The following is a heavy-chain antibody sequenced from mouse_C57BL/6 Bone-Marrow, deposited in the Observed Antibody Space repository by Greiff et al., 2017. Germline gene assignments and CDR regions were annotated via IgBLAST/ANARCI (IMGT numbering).Heavy chain of an antibody. CDR3: ARQMDY. J-gene: IGHJ4*01. Sequence: VQLQQPGAELVKPGASVKMSCKASGYTFTSYWMNWVKQRPGRGLEWVGMIDPNSGGTKYNEKFKSKATLTVDKSSSTAYMQLSSLTAEDSAVYYCARQMDYCVQGTSATV. V-gene: IGHV1-72*01. CDR2: IDPNSGGT. CDR1: GYTFTSYW.